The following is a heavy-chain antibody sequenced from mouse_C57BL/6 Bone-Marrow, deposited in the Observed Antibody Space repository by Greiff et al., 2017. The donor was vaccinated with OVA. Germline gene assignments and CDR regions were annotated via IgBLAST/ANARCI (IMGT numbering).Heavy chain of an antibody. CDR3: AKTGFITTVVATLDWYFDV. Sequence: QVQLQQSGPGLVQPSQSLSITCTVSGFSLTSYGVHWVRQPPGKGLEWLGVIWSGGSTDYNAAFISRLSISKDNSKSQVFFKMNSLQADDTAIYYCAKTGFITTVVATLDWYFDVWGTGTTLTVSS. CDR1: GFSLTSYG. J-gene: IGHJ1*03. D-gene: IGHD1-1*01. CDR2: IWSGGST. V-gene: IGHV2-4*01.